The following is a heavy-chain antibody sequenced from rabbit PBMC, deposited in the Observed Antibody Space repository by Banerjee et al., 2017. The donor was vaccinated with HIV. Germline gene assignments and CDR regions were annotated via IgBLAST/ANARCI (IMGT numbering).Heavy chain of an antibody. V-gene: IGHV1S40*01. J-gene: IGHJ4*01. D-gene: IGHD4-1*01. Sequence: QSLEESGGDLVKPGASLTLTCTASGFSFSSSCYICWVRQAPGKGLEWIACIYAGSSGSTYYASWAKGRFTISKTSSTTVTLQMTSLTAADTATYFCARAGTSDWGDAFSLWGQGTLVTVS. CDR3: ARAGTSDWGDAFSL. CDR1: GFSFSSSCY. CDR2: IYAGSSGST.